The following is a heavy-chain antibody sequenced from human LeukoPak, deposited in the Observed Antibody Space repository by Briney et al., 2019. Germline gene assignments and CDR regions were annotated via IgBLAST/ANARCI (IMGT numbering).Heavy chain of an antibody. CDR3: AELGITMIGGV. CDR1: GFTFSSYA. J-gene: IGHJ6*04. D-gene: IGHD3-10*02. V-gene: IGHV3-23*01. CDR2: ISGSGDNT. Sequence: GGSLRLSCAASGFTFSSYAMNWVRQAPGKGLEWISSISGSGDNTYYADSVKGRFTISRDNAKNSLYLQMNSLRAEDTAVYYCAELGITMIGGVWGKGTTVTISS.